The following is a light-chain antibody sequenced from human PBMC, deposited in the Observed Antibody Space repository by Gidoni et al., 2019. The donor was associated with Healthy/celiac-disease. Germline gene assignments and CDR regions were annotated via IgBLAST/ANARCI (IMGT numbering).Light chain of an antibody. J-gene: IGKJ1*01. CDR3: QQYSSSSTT. CDR1: QSISSW. V-gene: IGKV1-5*03. CDR2: KSY. Sequence: DIQMTQSPSTLSASVGDRVTNTCRASQSISSWLAWYQQKPGKAPKLLIYKSYSLESGVPSRFSGSGSGTEFTLTISRLQPDVFATYYCQQYSSSSTTFGPGTKVEIK.